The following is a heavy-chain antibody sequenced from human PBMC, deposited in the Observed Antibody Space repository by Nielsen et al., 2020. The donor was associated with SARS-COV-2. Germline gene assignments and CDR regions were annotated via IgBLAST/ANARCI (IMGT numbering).Heavy chain of an antibody. V-gene: IGHV1-2*06. J-gene: IGHJ5*02. CDR2: INPNSGGT. D-gene: IGHD4-17*01. CDR1: GYTFTGYY. CDR3: ARDYGENYGDYKDENWFDP. Sequence: ASVKVSCKASGYTFTGYYMHWVRQAPGQGLEWMGRINPNSGGTNYAQKFQGRVTMTRGTSISTAYMELSRLRSDDTAVYYCARDYGENYGDYKDENWFDPWGQGTLVTVSS.